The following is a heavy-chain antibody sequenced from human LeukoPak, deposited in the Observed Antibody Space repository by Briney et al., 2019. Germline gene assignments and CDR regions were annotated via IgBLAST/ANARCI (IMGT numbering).Heavy chain of an antibody. J-gene: IGHJ5*02. CDR1: GYTFTGYY. CDR2: INPNSGGT. D-gene: IGHD3-3*01. V-gene: IGHV1-2*02. Sequence: ASVKVSCKASGYTFTGYYMHWVRQAPGQGLEWMGWINPNSGGTNYAQKFQGRVTMTRDTSISTAYMELSRLRSDDTAVYYCAGEATYYDFWSGYYTSNWFDPWGQGTLVTVSS. CDR3: AGEATYYDFWSGYYTSNWFDP.